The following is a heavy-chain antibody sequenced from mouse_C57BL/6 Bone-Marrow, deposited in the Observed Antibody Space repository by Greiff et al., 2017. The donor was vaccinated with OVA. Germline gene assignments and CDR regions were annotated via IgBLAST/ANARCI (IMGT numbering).Heavy chain of an antibody. CDR1: VYPFPRSC. D-gene: IGHD1-1*01. J-gene: IGHJ2*01. V-gene: IGHV1-55*01. CDR2: IYPGSCST. CDR3: ARFITTVVATTPYYFDY. Sequence: QVQLQQPGAELVKPGASVQMSCPASVYPFPRSCLPCFTQRPGPGLECIGDIYPGSCSTNYNEKFKSKATLTVDTSSSTAYMQLSSLTSEDSAVYYCARFITTVVATTPYYFDYWGQGTTLTVSS.